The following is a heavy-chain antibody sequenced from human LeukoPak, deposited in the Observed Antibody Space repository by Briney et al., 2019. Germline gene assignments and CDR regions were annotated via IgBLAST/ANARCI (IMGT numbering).Heavy chain of an antibody. CDR1: GGSISSDSYY. Sequence: SETLSLTCTVSGGSISSDSYYWGWIRQPPGKGLEWVGSISYTGNTYYNPSLKSRVAMSVDTSMNHFSLKLSSVTAADTAVYYCVSPPRLAGYFHYWGQGALVAVSS. J-gene: IGHJ4*02. V-gene: IGHV4-39*02. CDR3: VSPPRLAGYFHY. CDR2: ISYTGNT. D-gene: IGHD3-9*01.